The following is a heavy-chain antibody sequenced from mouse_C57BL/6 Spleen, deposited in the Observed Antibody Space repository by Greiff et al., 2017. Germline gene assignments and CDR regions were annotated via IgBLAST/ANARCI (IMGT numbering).Heavy chain of an antibody. CDR2: ISYDGSN. CDR3: AREEGLPFDY. V-gene: IGHV3-6*01. J-gene: IGHJ2*01. CDR1: GYSITSGYY. Sequence: EVQLQQSGPGLVKPSQSLSLTCSVTGYSITSGYYWNWIRQFPGNKLEWMGYISYDGSNNYNPSLKNRISITRDTSKNQFFLKLNSVTTEDTATYYCAREEGLPFDYWGQGTTLTVSS.